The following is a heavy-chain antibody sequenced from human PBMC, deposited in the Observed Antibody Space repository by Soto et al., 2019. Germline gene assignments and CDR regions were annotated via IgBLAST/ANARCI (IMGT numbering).Heavy chain of an antibody. CDR1: GGTFSSYA. CDR3: ASASSMVRGVISYYYGMVV. CDR2: IIPIFGTA. Sequence: QVQLVQSGAEVKKPGSSVKVSCKASGGTFSSYAISWVRQAPGQGLEWMGGIIPIFGTANYAQKFQGRVTITADESTSTAYMELSSLRSEDTAVYYCASASSMVRGVISYYYGMVVWGQGTTVTVSS. J-gene: IGHJ6*02. D-gene: IGHD3-10*01. V-gene: IGHV1-69*01.